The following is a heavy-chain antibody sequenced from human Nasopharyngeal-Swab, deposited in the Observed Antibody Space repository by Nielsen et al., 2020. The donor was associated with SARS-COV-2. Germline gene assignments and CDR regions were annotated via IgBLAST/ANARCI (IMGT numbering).Heavy chain of an antibody. J-gene: IGHJ6*03. V-gene: IGHV3-30-3*01. CDR3: ARARGSSGYYYDYYYYMDV. D-gene: IGHD3-22*01. CDR1: GFTLSSYA. Sequence: GESLKISCAASGFTLSSYAMHWVRQAPGKGLEWVAVISYDGSNKYYADSVRGRFTISRDNSKNTLYLQMNSLRAEDTAVYYCARARGSSGYYYDYYYYMDVWGKGTTVTVSS. CDR2: ISYDGSNK.